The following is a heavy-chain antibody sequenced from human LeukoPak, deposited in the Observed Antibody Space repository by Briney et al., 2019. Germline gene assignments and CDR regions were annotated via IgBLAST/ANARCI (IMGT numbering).Heavy chain of an antibody. D-gene: IGHD4-17*01. J-gene: IGHJ4*02. CDR1: GFTVSNNF. Sequence: GGSLRLSCAASGFTVSNNFMTWVRQAPGKGLEWVSVISSGGTTYYADSVKGRFTISRHISKNTVYLQMNSLRAEDTAVYYCARDRSYGDFAWGYWGQGTLVTVSS. CDR2: ISSGGTT. V-gene: IGHV3-53*04. CDR3: ARDRSYGDFAWGY.